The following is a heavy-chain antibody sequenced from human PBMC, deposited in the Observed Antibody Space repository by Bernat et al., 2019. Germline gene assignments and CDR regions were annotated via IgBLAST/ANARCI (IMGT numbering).Heavy chain of an antibody. J-gene: IGHJ4*02. Sequence: EVQLVASGGGLIQPGGSVRLSCSASGFSFSGYAMHWARQAPGKGLEYVPAINNNGGGTYYADSVKGRFTISRDNSRNTLYLQMSSLRTEDTAVYYCVKGWNGDYFAQGTLVTVSS. D-gene: IGHD1-1*01. CDR2: INNNGGGT. CDR1: GFSFSGYA. CDR3: VKGWNGDY. V-gene: IGHV3-64D*06.